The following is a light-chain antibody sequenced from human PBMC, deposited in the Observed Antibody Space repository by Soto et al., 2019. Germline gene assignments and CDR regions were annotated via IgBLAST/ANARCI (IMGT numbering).Light chain of an antibody. CDR2: DAS. CDR1: QSVGRN. CDR3: QQFNKWRPV. Sequence: EIVMTQSPVTLSVSPGERATLSCRASQSVGRNLAWYQQKPGQAPRLLIYDASNRATGIPARFSGSGSGTEFTLIISSLQSEDFAVYYCQQFNKWRPVFGPGTTVDIK. J-gene: IGKJ3*01. V-gene: IGKV3-15*01.